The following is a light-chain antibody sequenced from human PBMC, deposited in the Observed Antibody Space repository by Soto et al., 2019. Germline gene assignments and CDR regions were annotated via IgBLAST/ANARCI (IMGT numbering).Light chain of an antibody. CDR3: SSYGGSNNLL. J-gene: IGLJ2*01. CDR2: DVF. CDR1: SRDIGGYDF. Sequence: QSALTQPPSASGSPGQSVTISCTGTSRDIGGYDFVSWYQQHPGKAPKLMIYDVFKRPSGVPDRFSGSKSGNTASLTVSGLQADDEADYYCSSYGGSNNLLFGGATKVPVL. V-gene: IGLV2-8*01.